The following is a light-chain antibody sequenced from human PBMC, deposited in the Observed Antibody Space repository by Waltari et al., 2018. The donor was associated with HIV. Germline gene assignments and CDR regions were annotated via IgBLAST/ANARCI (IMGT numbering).Light chain of an antibody. CDR1: RNLLYSSNNKNY. J-gene: IGKJ2*01. V-gene: IGKV4-1*01. Sequence: DVVVTHSPDSLAVSVGERPTLHRNHTRNLLYSSNNKNYLAWYQQKAGQRPKLLIYWASTRESGVPDRFSGSGSGTDFTLTISSLQAEDVAVYYCQQYYSVPYTFGQGTKLEIK. CDR2: WAS. CDR3: QQYYSVPYT.